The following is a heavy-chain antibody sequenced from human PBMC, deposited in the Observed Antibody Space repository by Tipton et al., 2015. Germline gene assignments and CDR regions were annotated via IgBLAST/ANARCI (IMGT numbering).Heavy chain of an antibody. J-gene: IGHJ6*02. CDR2: IIPVFGRP. CDR3: ARDERWLQGFYHYAMDV. D-gene: IGHD5-24*01. V-gene: IGHV1-69*01. CDR1: GGTFSSYA. Sequence: QLVQSGAEVKKPGSSVNVSCKASGGTFSSYAINWLRQVPGQGLEWMGGIIPVFGRPNYAQKFQGRVTITADESTTTAYMELSSLRSEDTAIYFCARDERWLQGFYHYAMDVWGQGTTVTVSS.